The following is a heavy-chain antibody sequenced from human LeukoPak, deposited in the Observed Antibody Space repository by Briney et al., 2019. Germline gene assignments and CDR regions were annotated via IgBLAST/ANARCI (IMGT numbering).Heavy chain of an antibody. J-gene: IGHJ4*02. CDR2: ISSSSSYI. D-gene: IGHD1-26*01. CDR3: ARVPIVGASPFDY. Sequence: GSLRLSRAASGFTFSSYSMNWVRQAPGKGLEWVSSISSSSSYIYYADSVKGRFTISRDNAKNSLYLQMNSLRAEDTAVYYCARVPIVGASPFDYWGQGTLVTVSS. V-gene: IGHV3-21*01. CDR1: GFTFSSYS.